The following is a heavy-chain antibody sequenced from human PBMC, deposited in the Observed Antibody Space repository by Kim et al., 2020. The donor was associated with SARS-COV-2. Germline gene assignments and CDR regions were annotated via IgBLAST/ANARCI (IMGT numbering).Heavy chain of an antibody. V-gene: IGHV3-23*01. CDR3: AKGSAVAGHYYYYGMDV. D-gene: IGHD6-19*01. CDR1: GFIFSSFA. J-gene: IGHJ6*01. CDR2: ISGTGGST. Sequence: GGSLRLSCAASGFIFSSFAMSWVRQAPGKGLEWVSAISGTGGSTYSADSVKGWFTISRDNSKNTLYLQMNSLRAEDTAVYYCAKGSAVAGHYYYYGMDV.